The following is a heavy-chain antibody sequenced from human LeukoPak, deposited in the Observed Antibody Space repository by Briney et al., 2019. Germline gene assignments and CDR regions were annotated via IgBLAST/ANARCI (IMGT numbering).Heavy chain of an antibody. J-gene: IGHJ4*02. CDR1: GFTFSSYG. Sequence: PGRSLRLSCAASGFTFSSYGMHWVRQAPGKGLEWVAVISYDGSNKYYADSVKGRFTISRDNSNNTLYLQMNSLRAEDTAVYYCAKNGDSSGYYSVDYWGQGTLVTVSS. CDR2: ISYDGSNK. D-gene: IGHD3-22*01. CDR3: AKNGDSSGYYSVDY. V-gene: IGHV3-30*18.